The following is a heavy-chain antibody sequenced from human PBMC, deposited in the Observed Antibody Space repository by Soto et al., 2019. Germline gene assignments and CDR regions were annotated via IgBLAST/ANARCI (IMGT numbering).Heavy chain of an antibody. Sequence: GGSLRLSCAASGFTFSTYAMSWVRQAPGKGLEWVSAISGSGASTYYADSVKGRFTISRDNSKNTLYLQMSSLRAEDTAVYYCAKGTGDRRYFDYWGQGTLVTVSS. CDR2: ISGSGAST. V-gene: IGHV3-23*01. J-gene: IGHJ4*02. D-gene: IGHD4-17*01. CDR3: AKGTGDRRYFDY. CDR1: GFTFSTYA.